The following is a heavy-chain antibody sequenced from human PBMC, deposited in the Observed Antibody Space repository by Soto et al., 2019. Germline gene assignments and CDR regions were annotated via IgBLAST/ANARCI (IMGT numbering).Heavy chain of an antibody. CDR2: ISSSSSTI. CDR1: GFTFSSYS. V-gene: IGHV3-48*01. CDR3: ARDQDYYDGSGSYLLEYYYYYYMDV. Sequence: EVQLVESGGGLVQPGGSLRLSCAASGFTFSSYSMNWVRQAPGKGLEWVSYISSSSSTIYYADSVKGRFTISRDNAKNSLYLQMNSLRAEDTAVYYCARDQDYYDGSGSYLLEYYYYYYMDVWGKGTTVTVSS. J-gene: IGHJ6*03. D-gene: IGHD3-10*01.